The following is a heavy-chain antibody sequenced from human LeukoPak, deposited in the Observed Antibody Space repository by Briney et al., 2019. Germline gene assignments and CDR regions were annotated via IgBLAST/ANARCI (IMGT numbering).Heavy chain of an antibody. V-gene: IGHV3-74*01. Sequence: GGSLRLSCAASGFTFSSEWMHWVRQAPGRGLVWISHIDGNGRTTNYGDSVRGRFTVSRDNAKNTLYLQMNSLRAEDTAVYYCARDVPRTSGPWGQGTLVTVSS. J-gene: IGHJ5*02. CDR2: IDGNGRTT. CDR1: GFTFSSEW. CDR3: ARDVPRTSGP. D-gene: IGHD3-10*01.